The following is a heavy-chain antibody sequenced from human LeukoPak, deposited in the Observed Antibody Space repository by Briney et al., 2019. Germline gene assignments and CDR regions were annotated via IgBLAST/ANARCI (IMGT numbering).Heavy chain of an antibody. CDR2: INHSGST. V-gene: IGHV4-34*01. CDR1: GGSFSGYY. CDR3: ARERDDSSGFDGFDI. D-gene: IGHD3-22*01. J-gene: IGHJ3*02. Sequence: PSETLSLTCAVYGGSFSGYYWSWIRQPPGKGLEWIGEINHSGSTNYNPSLKSRVTISVDTSKNQFSLRLSSVTAADTAVYYCARERDDSSGFDGFDIWGQGTMVTVSS.